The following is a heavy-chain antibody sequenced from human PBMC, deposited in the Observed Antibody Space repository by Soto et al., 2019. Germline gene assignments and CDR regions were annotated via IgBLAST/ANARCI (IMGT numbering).Heavy chain of an antibody. CDR1: GFTFSSYA. V-gene: IGHV3-30-3*01. CDR2: ISYDGSNK. CDR3: ARDQGIVVDKGLDY. D-gene: IGHD3-22*01. J-gene: IGHJ4*02. Sequence: QVQLVESGGGVVQPGRSLRLSCAASGFTFSSYAMHWVRQAPGKGLEWVAVISYDGSNKYYADSVKGRFTISRDNSKNTLYLQMSSLRAEDTAVYYCARDQGIVVDKGLDYWGQGTLVTVSS.